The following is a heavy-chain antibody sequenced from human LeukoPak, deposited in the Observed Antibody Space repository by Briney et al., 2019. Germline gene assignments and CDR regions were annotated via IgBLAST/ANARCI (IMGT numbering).Heavy chain of an antibody. V-gene: IGHV3-23*01. CDR2: IGGRDGGT. CDR1: GFIFSNYA. J-gene: IGHJ4*02. CDR3: AKWGDYDILTGYYDSDY. Sequence: PGASQRLSCAASGFIFSNYAMSWVRQAPGKGLEWVSAIGGRDGGTYYADSVKGRFTVSRDDPKNTLYLQMNTLRAEDTAVYYCAKWGDYDILTGYYDSDYWGQGTLVTVSS. D-gene: IGHD3-9*01.